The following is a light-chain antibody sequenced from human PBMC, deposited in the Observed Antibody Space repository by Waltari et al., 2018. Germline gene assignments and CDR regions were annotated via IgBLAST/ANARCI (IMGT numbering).Light chain of an antibody. CDR3: LQDYNYPWT. J-gene: IGKJ1*01. V-gene: IGKV1-6*01. Sequence: AIQMTQSPSSLSASVGDRVTITCRASQGIRNDLGWYQQKPGEAPKLLVCAASGLQSGVPSRFSGSGSGTDFTLTISSLQPEDFATYYCLQDYNYPWTFGQGTKVEIK. CDR2: AAS. CDR1: QGIRND.